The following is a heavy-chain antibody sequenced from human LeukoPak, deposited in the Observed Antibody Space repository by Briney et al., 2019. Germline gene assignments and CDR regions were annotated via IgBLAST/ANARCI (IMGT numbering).Heavy chain of an antibody. CDR1: GYTFTSYY. D-gene: IGHD1-26*01. Sequence: GASVKVSCKASGYTFTSYYMHWVRQAPGQGLEWMGWISAYNGNTNYAQKLQGRVTMTTDTSTSTAYMELRSLRSDDTAVYYCARESSGSYQYYYYYGMDVWGQGTTVTVSS. CDR2: ISAYNGNT. J-gene: IGHJ6*02. CDR3: ARESSGSYQYYYYYGMDV. V-gene: IGHV1-18*04.